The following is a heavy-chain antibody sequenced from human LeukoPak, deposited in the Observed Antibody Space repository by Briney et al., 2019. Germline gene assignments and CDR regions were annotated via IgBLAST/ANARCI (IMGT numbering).Heavy chain of an antibody. Sequence: ASVKVSCKASGGTFSSYAISWVRQAPGQGLEWMGGIIPNSGGTNYAQMFQGRVTVTRDTSISTVYMEVSRLRSDDTAVYYCASGGGIGQVWLHYFDYWGQGTLVTVSS. CDR2: IIPNSGGT. D-gene: IGHD5-18*01. CDR3: ASGGGIGQVWLHYFDY. V-gene: IGHV1-2*02. CDR1: GGTFSSYA. J-gene: IGHJ4*02.